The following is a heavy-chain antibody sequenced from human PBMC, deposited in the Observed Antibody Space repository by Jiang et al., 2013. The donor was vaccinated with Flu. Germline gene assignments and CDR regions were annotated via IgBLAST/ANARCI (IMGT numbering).Heavy chain of an antibody. V-gene: IGHV1-69*06. Sequence: GAEVKKPGSSVKVSCKDSGGTLTSYAIFWVRQAPGQGLEWMGGVIPIFGTSSYAQKLQGRVTITADRSTSTAYMELTSLTSEDTAVYYCARGVGGYGDYADYVGPGNPGHRLL. CDR1: GGTLTSYA. CDR2: VIPIFGTS. J-gene: IGHJ4*02. D-gene: IGHD5-12*01. CDR3: ARGVGGYGDYADY.